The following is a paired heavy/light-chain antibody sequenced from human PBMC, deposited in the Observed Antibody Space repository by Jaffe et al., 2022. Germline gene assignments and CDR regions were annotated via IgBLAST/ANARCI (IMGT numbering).Light chain of an antibody. V-gene: IGKV3-15*01. CDR3: QQYTDWPPYT. Sequence: EIVMTQSPATLSVSLGERATLSCRASQSVSSNLAWYQQKPGQPPKLLIFRASTRATGIPPRFSGTGSGTEFTLTISSLQSDDFAIYYCQQYTDWPPYTFGQGTKLEIK. CDR2: RAS. CDR1: QSVSSN. J-gene: IGKJ2*01.
Heavy chain of an antibody. D-gene: IGHD3-10*01. Sequence: VQLVQSGAEVKKPGSSVKVSCMTSGGSFSTYAISWLRQAPGQGLEWMGGIIPVDSTPKYAHNFQGRLTITADESTSTAYMELSSLRSEDTAVYFCARVYGSGSYHSPLIYWGQGTLLTVSS. J-gene: IGHJ4*02. CDR1: GGSFSTYA. CDR2: IIPVDSTP. CDR3: ARVYGSGSYHSPLIY. V-gene: IGHV1-69*01.